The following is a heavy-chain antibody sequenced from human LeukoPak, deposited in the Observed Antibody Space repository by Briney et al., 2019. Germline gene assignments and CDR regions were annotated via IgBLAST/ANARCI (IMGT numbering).Heavy chain of an antibody. CDR3: ARGPYDSSGYYTAFDI. J-gene: IGHJ3*02. D-gene: IGHD3-22*01. CDR1: GYMFTSYG. V-gene: IGHV1-18*01. CDR2: ISAYNGNT. Sequence: ASVKVSSKASGYMFTSYGISWVRQAPGQGPEWMGWISAYNGNTNYAQKLQGRVTMTTDTTTSTAYMELRSLRSDDTAVYYCARGPYDSSGYYTAFDIWGQGTMVTVSS.